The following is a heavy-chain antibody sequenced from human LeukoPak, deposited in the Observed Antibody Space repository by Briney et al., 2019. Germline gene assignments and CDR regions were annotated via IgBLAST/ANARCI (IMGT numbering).Heavy chain of an antibody. CDR1: GYSVNAYY. J-gene: IGHJ4*02. V-gene: IGHV5-51*01. CDR2: IYPGDSDT. CDR3: ARHASGSPDY. D-gene: IGHD1-26*01. Sequence: RGESRKISCKGSGYSVNAYYIAWVRQMPGKDLEWMGAIYPGDSDTTYSPSLQGQVTISADKSIGTAYLQWSSLTASDTAMYYCARHASGSPDYWGQGTLVTVSS.